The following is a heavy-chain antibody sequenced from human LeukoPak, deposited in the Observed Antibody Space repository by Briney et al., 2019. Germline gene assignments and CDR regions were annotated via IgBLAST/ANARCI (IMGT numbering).Heavy chain of an antibody. V-gene: IGHV3-73*01. D-gene: IGHD1-26*01. Sequence: GGSLNLFCAASGFTFSGSAIHWVRQSSGKGLEWVGQIDKKDRGYATATAYAASVKGRFTISRDDSINTAYLQMKSLKTEDTALYYCTRDSGTYYWFDPWGQGTLVTVSS. CDR1: GFTFSGSA. CDR2: IDKKDRGYATAT. CDR3: TRDSGTYYWFDP. J-gene: IGHJ5*02.